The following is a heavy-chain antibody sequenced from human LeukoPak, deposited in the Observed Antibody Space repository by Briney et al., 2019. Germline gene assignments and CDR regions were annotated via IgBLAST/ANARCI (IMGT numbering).Heavy chain of an antibody. Sequence: PSETLSLTCTVSGGSISSYYWSWIRQPAGKGLEWIGRIYSSGGTDYSPSLKSRVIMSVDTSKNHLSLKLTSVTAADTAVYYCARDSGTTGEVKFDPWGQGILVTVSS. CDR2: IYSSGGT. J-gene: IGHJ5*02. V-gene: IGHV4-4*07. CDR3: ARDSGTTGEVKFDP. D-gene: IGHD3-10*01. CDR1: GGSISSYY.